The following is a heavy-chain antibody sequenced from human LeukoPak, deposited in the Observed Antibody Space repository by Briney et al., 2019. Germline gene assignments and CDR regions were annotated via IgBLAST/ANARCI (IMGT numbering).Heavy chain of an antibody. CDR1: GFTFSSYW. CDR2: IKQDGSEK. J-gene: IGHJ4*02. CDR3: AREGSDGGYFDY. Sequence: GGSLRLSRAASGFTFSSYWMSWVRQAPGKGLEWVAKIKQDGSEKYYVDSVKGRFTISRDNAKNSLYLQMDSLRAEDTAVYYCAREGSDGGYFDYWGQGTLVTVSS. V-gene: IGHV3-7*03. D-gene: IGHD5-24*01.